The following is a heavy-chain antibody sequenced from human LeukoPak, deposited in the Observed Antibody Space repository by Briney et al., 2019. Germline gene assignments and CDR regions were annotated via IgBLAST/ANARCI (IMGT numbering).Heavy chain of an antibody. J-gene: IGHJ4*02. Sequence: GGSLRLSCAASGFTFSSYAMSWVRQAPGKGLEWVSAISGSGGSTYYADSVKGRFTISRDNSKNTLYLQMNSLRAEDTAVYYCAREPKRLNYYDSSGYTAYYFDYWGQGTLVTVSS. CDR3: AREPKRLNYYDSSGYTAYYFDY. V-gene: IGHV3-23*01. CDR1: GFTFSSYA. D-gene: IGHD3-22*01. CDR2: ISGSGGST.